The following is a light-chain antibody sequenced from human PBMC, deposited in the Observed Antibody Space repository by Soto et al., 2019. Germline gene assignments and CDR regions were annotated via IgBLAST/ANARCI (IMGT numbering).Light chain of an antibody. CDR2: DVS. CDR3: SSYTISSTYL. Sequence: QSVLTQPPSVSGSPGQSVAISCTGTSSDVGGSNGVSWYQQPPGTAPKLMIYDVSNRPSGVPDRFSGSKSGNTASLTISGLQAEDDGDYYCSSYTISSTYLFGTVTKVT. V-gene: IGLV2-18*02. J-gene: IGLJ1*01. CDR1: SSDVGGSNG.